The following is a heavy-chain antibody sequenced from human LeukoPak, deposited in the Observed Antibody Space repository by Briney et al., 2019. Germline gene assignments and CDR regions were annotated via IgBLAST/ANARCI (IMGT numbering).Heavy chain of an antibody. CDR1: EFTFA. Sequence: PGGSLRLSCVVSEFTFAVSWVRPAPGKGLEWVSTVNGRGDDSFHADSVKGRFTISRDTSSNTLYLHMSSLRAADTAMYYCVKMKGPERRHCFDYWSQGTQLIVSS. CDR3: VKMKGPERRHCFDY. J-gene: IGHJ4*02. CDR2: VNGRGDDS. V-gene: IGHV3-23*01. D-gene: IGHD1-1*01.